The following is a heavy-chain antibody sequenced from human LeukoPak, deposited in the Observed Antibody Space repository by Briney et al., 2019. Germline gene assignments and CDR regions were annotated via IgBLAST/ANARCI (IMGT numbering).Heavy chain of an antibody. CDR3: ARVGRYCSGGSCYSEDYHYYMDV. V-gene: IGHV1-69*01. CDR1: GGTFSSYA. D-gene: IGHD2-15*01. Sequence: GASVKVSCKASGGTFSSYAISWVRQAPGQGLEWMGGIIPIFGTANYAQKFQGRVTITADESTSTAYMELSGLRSEDTAVYYCARVGRYCSGGSCYSEDYHYYMDVWGKGTTVTVSS. J-gene: IGHJ6*03. CDR2: IIPIFGTA.